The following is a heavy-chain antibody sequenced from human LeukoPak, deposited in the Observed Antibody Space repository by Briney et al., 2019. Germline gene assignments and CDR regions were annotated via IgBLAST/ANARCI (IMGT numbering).Heavy chain of an antibody. CDR3: ARGRTGYQLLGSFDY. CDR2: IWYDGSNK. Sequence: GGSLRLSCAASGFSFSDTWMNWVRQAPGKGLEWVAVIWYDGSNKYYADSVKGRFTISRDNSKNTLYLQMNSLRAEDTAVYYCARGRTGYQLLGSFDYWGQGTLVTVSS. CDR1: GFSFSDTW. V-gene: IGHV3-33*08. D-gene: IGHD2-2*01. J-gene: IGHJ4*02.